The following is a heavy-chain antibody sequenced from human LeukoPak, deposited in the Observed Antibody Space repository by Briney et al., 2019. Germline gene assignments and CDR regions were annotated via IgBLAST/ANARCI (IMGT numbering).Heavy chain of an antibody. CDR2: INPNSGGT. D-gene: IGHD2-2*01. V-gene: IGHV1-2*02. Sequence: GASVKVSCKASGYTFTSYYMHWVRQAPGQGLEWMGWINPNSGGTNYAQKFQGRVTMTRDTSISTAYMELSRLRSDDTAVYYCARDIVVVPAAYRGLPTSYWGQGTLVTVSS. CDR1: GYTFTSYY. J-gene: IGHJ4*02. CDR3: ARDIVVVPAAYRGLPTSY.